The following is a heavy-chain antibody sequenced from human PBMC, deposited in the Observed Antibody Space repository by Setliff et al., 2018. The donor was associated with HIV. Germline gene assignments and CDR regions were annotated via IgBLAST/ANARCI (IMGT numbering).Heavy chain of an antibody. CDR3: TRGPWSKVVTTDTFDI. CDR2: MNPNSGNT. CDR1: GCTFTTYP. D-gene: IGHD1-26*01. V-gene: IGHV1-8*02. Sequence: ASVKVSCKASGCTFTTYPMNWVRQAPGQGLEWMGWMNPNSGNTGYAQKFQGRVTMTTDTSTSTAYMELRSLRSDDAAVYYCTRGPWSKVVTTDTFDIWGQGTMVTVSS. J-gene: IGHJ3*02.